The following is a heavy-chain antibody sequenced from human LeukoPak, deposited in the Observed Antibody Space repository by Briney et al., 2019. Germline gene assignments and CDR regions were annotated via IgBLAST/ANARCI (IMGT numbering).Heavy chain of an antibody. J-gene: IGHJ4*02. CDR1: GFTFGGYS. V-gene: IGHV3-48*01. Sequence: GGSLRLSCAASGFTFGGYSMNWVRQAPGKGLEWVSHISSGSSTIYYAGSVKGRFTISRDNSKNTLYLQMNSLRAEDTAVYYCAKDHGLPLLWFGESYYFDYWGQGTLVTVSS. CDR2: ISSGSSTI. CDR3: AKDHGLPLLWFGESYYFDY. D-gene: IGHD3-10*01.